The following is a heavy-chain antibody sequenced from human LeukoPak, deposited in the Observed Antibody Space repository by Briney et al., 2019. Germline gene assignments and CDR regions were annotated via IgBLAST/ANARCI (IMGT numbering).Heavy chain of an antibody. CDR3: ATKGGFAD. Sequence: PGGSLRLSCAASGFTFSSYAMHWVRQAPGKGLEWVAVISYDGSNKYYADSVKGRFTISRDNSKNTLYLQMNSLRAEDTAFYYCATKGGFADWGQGTLVTVSS. J-gene: IGHJ4*02. CDR2: ISYDGSNK. D-gene: IGHD5-12*01. V-gene: IGHV3-30*07. CDR1: GFTFSSYA.